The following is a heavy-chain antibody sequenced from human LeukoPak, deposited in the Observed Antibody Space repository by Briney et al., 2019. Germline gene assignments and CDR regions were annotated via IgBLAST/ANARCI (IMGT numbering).Heavy chain of an antibody. D-gene: IGHD3-9*01. CDR1: GGSISSYY. CDR2: IYYSGST. V-gene: IGHV4-59*01. J-gene: IGHJ2*01. CDR3: ARGVSDWDWYFDL. Sequence: SETLSLTCTVSGGSISSYYWSWIRQPPGKGLEWIGYIYYSGSTNYNPSLKSRVTISVDTSKNQFSLKLSSATAADTAVYYCARGVSDWDWYFDLWGRGTLVTVSS.